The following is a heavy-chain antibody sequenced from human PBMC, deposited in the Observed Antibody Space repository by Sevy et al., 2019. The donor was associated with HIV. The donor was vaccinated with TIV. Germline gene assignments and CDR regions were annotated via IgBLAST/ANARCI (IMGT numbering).Heavy chain of an antibody. J-gene: IGHJ4*02. Sequence: GGSLRLSCAASGFSFSTHAMHWVRQAPGKGLEWVAVISFDGSDKYYSDSVKGRFTISRDDSKNTLLLQMNSLRAEDTAVYYCARFNYDFWSALWGFDYWGQGTLVTVSS. CDR2: ISFDGSDK. V-gene: IGHV3-30*03. CDR3: ARFNYDFWSALWGFDY. CDR1: GFSFSTHA. D-gene: IGHD3-3*01.